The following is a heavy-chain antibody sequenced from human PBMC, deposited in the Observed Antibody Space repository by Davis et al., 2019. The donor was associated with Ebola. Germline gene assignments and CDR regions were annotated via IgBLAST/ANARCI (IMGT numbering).Heavy chain of an antibody. Sequence: SETLSLTCAVYGGSFSGYYWSWIRQPPGKGLEWIGYIYYSGSTNYNPSLKNRVTISVDTSKNQFSLKLSSVTAADTAVYYCARGGRYGLYYFDYWGQGTLVTVSS. V-gene: IGHV4-59*12. J-gene: IGHJ4*02. D-gene: IGHD5-18*01. CDR3: ARGGRYGLYYFDY. CDR1: GGSFSGYY. CDR2: IYYSGST.